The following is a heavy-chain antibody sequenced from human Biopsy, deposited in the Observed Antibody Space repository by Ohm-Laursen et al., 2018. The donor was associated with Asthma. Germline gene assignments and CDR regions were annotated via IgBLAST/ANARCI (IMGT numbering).Heavy chain of an antibody. CDR1: GASIKTDDHY. CDR2: IHYSGST. CDR3: ARASVAASSNWFDP. D-gene: IGHD6-19*01. Sequence: SQTLSLTCTVSGASIKTDDHYWSWLRQPPGKGLEWFGFIHYSGSTSYNPSLKGGVTISVDTSKNQFSLKLSSVTAADTAVYYCARASVAASSNWFDPWGQGTLVIVSS. J-gene: IGHJ5*02. V-gene: IGHV4-30-4*01.